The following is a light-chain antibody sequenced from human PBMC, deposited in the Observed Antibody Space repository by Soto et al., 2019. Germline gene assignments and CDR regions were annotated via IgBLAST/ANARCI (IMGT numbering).Light chain of an antibody. CDR1: QNVKTR. Sequence: EKVMTQSPATLSVSPGERATLSCRASQNVKTRLAWYQQKPGQAPRLLIFDAFTRATGIPARFSGSASGTDFTLTISSLQSEASAVYYCQQYDEWPLTFGGGTKVEIK. CDR3: QQYDEWPLT. CDR2: DAF. V-gene: IGKV3-15*01. J-gene: IGKJ4*01.